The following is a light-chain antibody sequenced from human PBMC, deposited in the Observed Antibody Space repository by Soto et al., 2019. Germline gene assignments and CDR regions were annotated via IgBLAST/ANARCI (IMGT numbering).Light chain of an antibody. J-gene: IGKJ2*01. Sequence: EIVLTQSPGTLSLSPGERATLSCRASQSVSSSHLAWYQQKPVQAPRLLIYAASSRATGIPDRFSGSGSGTDFTLTISRLEPEDFAVYYCQQYGSASGSTFGQGTKLESK. CDR1: QSVSSSH. V-gene: IGKV3-20*01. CDR2: AAS. CDR3: QQYGSASGST.